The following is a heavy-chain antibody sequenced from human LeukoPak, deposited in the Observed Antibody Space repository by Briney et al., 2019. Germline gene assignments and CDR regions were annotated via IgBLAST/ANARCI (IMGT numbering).Heavy chain of an antibody. CDR1: GFTFSSYA. Sequence: GGSLRLSCAASGFTFSSYAMHWVRQAPGKGLEWVAVISYDGSNKYYADSVKGRFTISRDNSKNTLYLQMNSLRAEDTAVYYRARERPPRGYCSSTSCPAGWFDPWGQGTLVTVSS. D-gene: IGHD2-2*01. CDR3: ARERPPRGYCSSTSCPAGWFDP. J-gene: IGHJ5*02. CDR2: ISYDGSNK. V-gene: IGHV3-30-3*01.